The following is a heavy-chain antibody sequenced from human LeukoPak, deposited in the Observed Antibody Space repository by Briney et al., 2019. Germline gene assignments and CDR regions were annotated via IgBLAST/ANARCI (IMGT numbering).Heavy chain of an antibody. CDR1: GFTFSSYE. J-gene: IGHJ4*02. V-gene: IGHV3-48*03. D-gene: IGHD3-10*01. CDR2: ISSSGTTK. Sequence: GSLRLSCAASGFTFSSYEMNWVRQAPGKGLEWVSYISSSGTTKYYADSVKGRFTISRDNAKNSLYLQMNSLRAEDTAVYYCARVGFIAVRGSQDLDYWGQGTLVTVSS. CDR3: ARVGFIAVRGSQDLDY.